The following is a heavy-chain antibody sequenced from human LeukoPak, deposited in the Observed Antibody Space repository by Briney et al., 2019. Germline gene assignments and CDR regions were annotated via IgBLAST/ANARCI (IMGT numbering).Heavy chain of an antibody. V-gene: IGHV4-39*01. CDR3: ARGVPAAMDYYYYYMDV. CDR2: IYYSGST. Sequence: SETLSLTCTVSGGSISSSSYYWGWIRQPPGKGLEWIGSIYYSGSTYYNPSLKSRVTISVDTSKNQFSLNLSSVTAADTAVYYCARGVPAAMDYYYYYMDVWGKGTTVTVSS. J-gene: IGHJ6*03. CDR1: GGSISSSSYY. D-gene: IGHD2-2*01.